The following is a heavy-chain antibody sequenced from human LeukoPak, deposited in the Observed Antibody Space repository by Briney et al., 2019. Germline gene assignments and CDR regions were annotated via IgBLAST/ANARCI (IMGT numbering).Heavy chain of an antibody. V-gene: IGHV4-39*01. Sequence: SETLSHTCTVSGGSISSSSYYWGWIRQPPGKGLEWIGSIYYSGSTYYNPSLKSRVTISVDTSKNQFSLKLSSVTAADTAVYYCARQYCSSTSCYTGFPEYFQHWGQGTLVTVSS. J-gene: IGHJ1*01. D-gene: IGHD2-2*02. CDR3: ARQYCSSTSCYTGFPEYFQH. CDR1: GGSISSSSYY. CDR2: IYYSGST.